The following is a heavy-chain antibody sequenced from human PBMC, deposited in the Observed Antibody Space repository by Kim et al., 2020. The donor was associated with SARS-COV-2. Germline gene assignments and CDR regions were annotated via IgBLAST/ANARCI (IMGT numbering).Heavy chain of an antibody. CDR1: GGSISSSSYY. J-gene: IGHJ5*01. CDR3: ARVNRLLWFGEYRRWF. V-gene: IGHV4-39*07. Sequence: SETLSLTCTVSGGSISSSSYYWGWIRQPPGKWLEWIGSIYYSGSTYYNPSLKSRVTISVDTSKNQFSLKLSSVTAADTAVYYCARVNRLLWFGEYRRWF. D-gene: IGHD3-10*01. CDR2: IYYSGST.